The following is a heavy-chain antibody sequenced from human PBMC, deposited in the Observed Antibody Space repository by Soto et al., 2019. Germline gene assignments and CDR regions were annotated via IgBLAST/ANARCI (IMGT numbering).Heavy chain of an antibody. CDR1: GFPFSSYS. Sequence: GGPMRLSCAAAGFPFSSYSMNWVRQAPGKALEWVSYISSSSSTIYYADSVKGRFTISRDNAKNSLYLQMNSLRDEDTAVYYCAREDYASRYWGQGTLVTVSS. V-gene: IGHV3-48*02. CDR3: AREDYASRY. J-gene: IGHJ4*02. D-gene: IGHD4-17*01. CDR2: ISSSSSTI.